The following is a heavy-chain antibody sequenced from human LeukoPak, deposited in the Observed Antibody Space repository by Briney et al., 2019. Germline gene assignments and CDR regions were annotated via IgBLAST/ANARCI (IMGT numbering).Heavy chain of an antibody. J-gene: IGHJ4*02. D-gene: IGHD3-9*01. CDR3: ARVVTGYYRGDH. V-gene: IGHV1-18*01. CDR1: GYTFTSYG. Sequence: ASVKVSCKASGYTFTSYGISWVRQAPGQGLEWMGWISAYNGNTNYAQKLQGRVTMTTDTSTRTAYMELRSLRSDDTAMYYCARVVTGYYRGDHWGQGTLVTVSS. CDR2: ISAYNGNT.